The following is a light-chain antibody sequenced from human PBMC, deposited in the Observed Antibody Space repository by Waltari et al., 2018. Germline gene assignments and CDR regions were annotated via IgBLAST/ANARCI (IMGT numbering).Light chain of an antibody. Sequence: SALTQPASVSGSPGQSITISCTGTSSDVGGYTLFSWYQQHPGEVPKLMIYEVTKRPSGISNRFSASKSGNTASLTISGLQAEDEADYYCCSFAGSTTVIFGGGTRLTVL. CDR1: SSDVGGYTL. V-gene: IGLV2-23*02. CDR2: EVT. J-gene: IGLJ2*01. CDR3: CSFAGSTTVI.